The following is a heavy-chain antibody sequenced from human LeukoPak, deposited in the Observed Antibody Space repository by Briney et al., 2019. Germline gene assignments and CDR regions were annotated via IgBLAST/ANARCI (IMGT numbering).Heavy chain of an antibody. CDR3: ARGQYYYDSSGYTAYYYYYYMDV. J-gene: IGHJ6*03. Sequence: SETLSLTCTVSGGSISSSSYYWGWIRQPPGKGLEWIGSIYYSGSTYYNPSLKSRVTISVDTSKNQFSLKLSSVTAADTAVYYCARGQYYYDSSGYTAYYYYYYMDVWGKGTTVTVSS. D-gene: IGHD3-22*01. CDR2: IYYSGST. V-gene: IGHV4-39*07. CDR1: GGSISSSSYY.